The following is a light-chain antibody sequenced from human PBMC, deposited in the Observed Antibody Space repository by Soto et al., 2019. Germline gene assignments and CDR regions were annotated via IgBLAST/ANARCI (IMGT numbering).Light chain of an antibody. CDR2: GAS. J-gene: IGKJ4*01. CDR1: QSVSSSY. V-gene: IGKV3-20*01. Sequence: TQSPSTLSASVGDRVTITCRASQSVSSSYLAWYQQKPGQAPRLLIYGASSRATGIPDRVSGSGSGTDFTLTISRLEPEDFAVYYCQQYGSSPTFGGGTKVDIK. CDR3: QQYGSSPT.